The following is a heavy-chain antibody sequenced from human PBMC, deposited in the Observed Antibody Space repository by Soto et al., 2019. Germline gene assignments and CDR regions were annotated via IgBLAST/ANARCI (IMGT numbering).Heavy chain of an antibody. CDR3: ARLEYPGSFYYYYYMDV. J-gene: IGHJ6*03. V-gene: IGHV3-21*01. CDR2: ISSSSSYI. CDR1: GFTFSSYS. D-gene: IGHD2-15*01. Sequence: GGSLRLSCAASGFTFSSYSMNWVRQAPGKGLEWVSSISSSSSYIYYADSVKGRFTISRDNAKNSLYLQMNSLRAEDTAVYYCARLEYPGSFYYYYYMDVWGKGTTVTVSS.